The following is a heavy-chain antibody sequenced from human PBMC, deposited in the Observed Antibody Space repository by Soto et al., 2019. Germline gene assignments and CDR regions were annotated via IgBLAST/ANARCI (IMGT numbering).Heavy chain of an antibody. Sequence: QVQLVESGGGVVQPGRSLRLSCAASGFTFSSYAMHWVRQAPGKGLEWVAVISYDGSIKYYADSVKGRFTISRDNSKNTLYLQMNSLRAEDTAVYYCAHALDTAPFALDIWGQGTMVTVSS. CDR1: GFTFSSYA. D-gene: IGHD5-18*01. CDR2: ISYDGSIK. CDR3: AHALDTAPFALDI. J-gene: IGHJ3*02. V-gene: IGHV3-30*03.